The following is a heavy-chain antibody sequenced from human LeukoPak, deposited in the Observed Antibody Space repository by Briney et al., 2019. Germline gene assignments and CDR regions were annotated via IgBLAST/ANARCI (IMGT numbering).Heavy chain of an antibody. D-gene: IGHD1-14*01. J-gene: IGHJ3*01. CDR3: AKRITVVARDAFDF. V-gene: IGHV3-23*01. CDR1: GFTFSTYA. CDR2: ISGSGGST. Sequence: GGSLRLSCAASGFTFSTYAMSWDRQAPGKGLEWVSSISGSGGSTFYADSVKGRFTISRDNSKNTLYLQMNSLRAEDTAVYYCAKRITVVARDAFDFWGQGTMVTVSS.